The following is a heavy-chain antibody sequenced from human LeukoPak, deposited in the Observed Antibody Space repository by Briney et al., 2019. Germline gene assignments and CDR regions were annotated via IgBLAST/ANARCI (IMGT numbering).Heavy chain of an antibody. Sequence: SETLSLTGTVSGGSFSNSRYYWGWLRQPPGKGLEWIGSIYTDGNTYKNPSLRSRVTISVDTSKNQFSLNLNSVTAADTAVYYCARPDDYGASGYFEYWGQGTLVTVSS. J-gene: IGHJ4*02. CDR2: IYTDGNT. CDR3: ARPDDYGASGYFEY. D-gene: IGHD4-17*01. CDR1: GGSFSNSRYY. V-gene: IGHV4-39*01.